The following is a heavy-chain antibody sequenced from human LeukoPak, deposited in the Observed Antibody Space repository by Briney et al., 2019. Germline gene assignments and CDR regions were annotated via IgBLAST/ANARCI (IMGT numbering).Heavy chain of an antibody. CDR1: GFIFSRYA. D-gene: IGHD6-6*01. V-gene: IGHV3-23*01. Sequence: PGGSLRLSCAASGFIFSRYAMSWVRQAPGKGLEWVSDINDNGGGTFYADSVKGRFTVSRDNSKNTLYMQMNSLRGGHTAVYYCAKKLGSSPGDFFDYWGQGTVVTVSS. J-gene: IGHJ4*02. CDR3: AKKLGSSPGDFFDY. CDR2: INDNGGGT.